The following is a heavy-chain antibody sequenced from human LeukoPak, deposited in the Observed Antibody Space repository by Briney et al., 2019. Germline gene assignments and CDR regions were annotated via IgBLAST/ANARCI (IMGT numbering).Heavy chain of an antibody. Sequence: LGGSLRLSCAASGLTFSSYEMNWVRQAPGKGLEWVSYISSSGSTIYYADSVKGRFTISRDSAKNSLYLQMNSLRAEDTAVYYCAELGITMIGGVWGKGTTVTISS. CDR1: GLTFSSYE. CDR2: ISSSGSTI. J-gene: IGHJ6*04. V-gene: IGHV3-48*03. CDR3: AELGITMIGGV. D-gene: IGHD3-10*02.